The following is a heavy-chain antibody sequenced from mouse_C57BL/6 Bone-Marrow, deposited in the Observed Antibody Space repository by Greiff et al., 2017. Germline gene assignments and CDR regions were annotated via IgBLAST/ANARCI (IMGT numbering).Heavy chain of an antibody. CDR2: ISSGGSYT. Sequence: EVQGVESGGDLVKPGGSLKLSCAASGFTFSSYGMSWVRQTPDKRLEWVATISSGGSYTYYPDIVKGRFTISRDNAKNTLYLQMSSLKSEDTAMYYCASMFTTFAYWGQGTLVTVSA. J-gene: IGHJ3*01. CDR3: ASMFTTFAY. CDR1: GFTFSSYG. V-gene: IGHV5-6*01. D-gene: IGHD2-2*01.